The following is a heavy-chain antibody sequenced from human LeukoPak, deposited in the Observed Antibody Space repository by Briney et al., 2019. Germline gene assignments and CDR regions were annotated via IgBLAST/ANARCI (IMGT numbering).Heavy chain of an antibody. CDR2: ISYDGRNK. CDR3: AKAPNYDFWSGYFN. V-gene: IGHV3-30*18. CDR1: GFTFNRCW. Sequence: GGSLRLSCVVSGFTFNRCWMNWVRQAPGKGLEWVAIISYDGRNKYYADSVKGRFTISRDNSKNTLYLQMSSLRAEDTAVYYCAKAPNYDFWSGYFNWGQGTLVTVSS. J-gene: IGHJ4*02. D-gene: IGHD3-3*01.